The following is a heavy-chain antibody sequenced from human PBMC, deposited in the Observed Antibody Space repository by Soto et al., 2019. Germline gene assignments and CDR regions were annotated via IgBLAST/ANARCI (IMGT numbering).Heavy chain of an antibody. CDR1: GFTFSSYS. CDR2: ISSSSSYI. J-gene: IGHJ6*02. CDR3: ARDGPIRVVVRDYYYGMDV. Sequence: EVQLVESGGGLVKPGGSLRLSCAASGFTFSSYSMNWVRQAPGKGLEWVSSISSSSSYIYYADSVKGRFTISRDNAKNSLYLQMNSRRAEDTAVYYCARDGPIRVVVRDYYYGMDVWGQGTTVTVSS. D-gene: IGHD2-2*01. V-gene: IGHV3-21*01.